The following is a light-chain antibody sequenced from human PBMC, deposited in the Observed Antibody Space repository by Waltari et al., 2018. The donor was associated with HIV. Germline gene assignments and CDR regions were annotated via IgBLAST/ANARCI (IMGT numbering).Light chain of an antibody. Sequence: EVVLTQSPDFLSVAPKEKVTITCRASQNIGNNLHWYQQRPGQSPRLLIKYASQPFSGVPSRFSGSGSGTDFTLTINSLEPEDASTYFCHQSSNFPLTFGGGTKVATK. J-gene: IGKJ4*01. CDR2: YAS. CDR3: HQSSNFPLT. CDR1: QNIGNN. V-gene: IGKV6-21*01.